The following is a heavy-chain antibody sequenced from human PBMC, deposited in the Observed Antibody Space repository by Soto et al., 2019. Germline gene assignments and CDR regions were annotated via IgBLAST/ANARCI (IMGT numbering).Heavy chain of an antibody. D-gene: IGHD2-2*01. CDR2: IRNSGSTI. CDR3: ARHRGYCSSTSCSAFDY. CDR1: GFTFSDHY. J-gene: IGHJ4*02. V-gene: IGHV3-11*01. Sequence: GGSLRLSCTASGFTFSDHYMSWIRLAPGKGLEWVSYIRNSGSTIYYADSVKGRFTISRDNAKNSLYLQMNSLRSEDTAVYFCARHRGYCSSTSCSAFDYWGQGTLVTVSS.